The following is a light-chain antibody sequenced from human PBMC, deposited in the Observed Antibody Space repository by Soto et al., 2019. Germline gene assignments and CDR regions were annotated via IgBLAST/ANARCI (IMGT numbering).Light chain of an antibody. J-gene: IGKJ1*01. V-gene: IGKV1-8*01. CDR2: GAS. CDR3: QHYKKYPWT. CDR1: QDVGRY. Sequence: AIRMTQSPSSLSASAGDRVAIACRASQDVGRYLAWYQQKPGQAPKLLIYGASTMQSGVPSRFSGGGSGTDFTLTISCLQSEDFATYYCQHYKKYPWTFGQRTKVEIK.